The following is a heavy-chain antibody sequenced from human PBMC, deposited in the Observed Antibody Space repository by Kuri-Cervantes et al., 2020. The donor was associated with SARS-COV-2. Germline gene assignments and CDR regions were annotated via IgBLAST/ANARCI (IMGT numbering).Heavy chain of an antibody. V-gene: IGHV1-24*01. CDR2: FDPEDGET. J-gene: IGHJ5*02. CDR3: ATVSYCSGGSCYGGWFDP. Sequence: ASVKVSCKVSGYTLTELSMHWVRQAPGKGLEWMGGFDPEDGETIYAQKFQGGVTMTEDTSTDTAYMELSSLRSEDTAVYYCATVSYCSGGSCYGGWFDPWGQGTLVTVSS. CDR1: GYTLTELS. D-gene: IGHD2-15*01.